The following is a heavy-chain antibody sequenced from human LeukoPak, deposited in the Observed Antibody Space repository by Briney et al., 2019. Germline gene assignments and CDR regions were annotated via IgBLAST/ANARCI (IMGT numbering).Heavy chain of an antibody. Sequence: SETLSLTCTVSGGSISSSSYYWGWIRQPPGKGLEWIGSFYYSGSTYYNPSLKSRVTISVDTSKNQFSLKLSSVTAADTAVYYCARHNYGGNPSPFDYWGQGTLVTVSS. D-gene: IGHD4-23*01. J-gene: IGHJ4*02. CDR1: GGSISSSSYY. V-gene: IGHV4-39*01. CDR2: FYYSGST. CDR3: ARHNYGGNPSPFDY.